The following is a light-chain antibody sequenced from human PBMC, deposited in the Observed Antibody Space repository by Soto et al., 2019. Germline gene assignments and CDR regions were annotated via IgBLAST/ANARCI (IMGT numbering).Light chain of an antibody. Sequence: DIQMTQSPSSLSASVGDRVTISFRASQSISSYLNWYQHKPGKAPKLLIYAASSLQSGVPSRFSGSGSGTDFTLTISSLQPEDFATYYCQQSYSTPRITFGQGTRLEIK. J-gene: IGKJ5*01. V-gene: IGKV1-39*01. CDR3: QQSYSTPRIT. CDR2: AAS. CDR1: QSISSY.